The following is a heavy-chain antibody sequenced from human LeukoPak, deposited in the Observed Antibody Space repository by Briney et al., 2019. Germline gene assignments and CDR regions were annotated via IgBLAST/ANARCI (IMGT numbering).Heavy chain of an antibody. J-gene: IGHJ4*02. CDR1: GYSFTTYW. CDR3: ARLAFCGGDCYFYFDD. V-gene: IGHV5-51*01. D-gene: IGHD2-21*02. CDR2: IYPGDSDT. Sequence: GESLKISCKGSGYSFTTYWIGWVRQMPGKGLEWMGIIYPGDSDTRYSPSFQGQVTISADKSISTAYLQWSSLKAPDTAMYYCARLAFCGGDCYFYFDDWGQGTLVTVSS.